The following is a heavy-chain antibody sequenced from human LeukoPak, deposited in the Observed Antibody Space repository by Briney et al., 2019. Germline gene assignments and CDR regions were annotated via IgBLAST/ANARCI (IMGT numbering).Heavy chain of an antibody. D-gene: IGHD6-19*01. V-gene: IGHV3-33*01. J-gene: IGHJ6*02. CDR2: IWYDGSNK. CDR1: GFTFSSYG. CDR3: ARGREAVAGPLGNYYYYYGMDV. Sequence: GGSLRLSCAASGFTFSSYGMHWVRQAPGKGLEWVAVIWYDGSNKYYADSVKGRFTISRDNSKNTLYLQMNSLRAEDTAVYYCARGREAVAGPLGNYYYYYGMDVWGQGTTVTVSS.